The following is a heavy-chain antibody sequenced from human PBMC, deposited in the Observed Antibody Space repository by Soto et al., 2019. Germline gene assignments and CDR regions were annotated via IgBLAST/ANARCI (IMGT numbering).Heavy chain of an antibody. CDR3: ARDSSGGSFLY. CDR1: GFTFNTYP. J-gene: IGHJ4*02. D-gene: IGHD1-26*01. CDR2: IGPTGSTI. V-gene: IGHV3-11*01. Sequence: PGGSLRLSCAASGFTFNTYPMSWIRQAPGRGLEWISYIGPTGSTIYYADSVKGRFTISRDNAENSLSLQMNSLRAEDTAGYYCARDSSGGSFLYWGRGTLFTVSS.